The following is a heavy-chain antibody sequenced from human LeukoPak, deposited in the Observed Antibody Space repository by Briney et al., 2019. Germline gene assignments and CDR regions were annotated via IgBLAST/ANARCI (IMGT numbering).Heavy chain of an antibody. CDR2: INHSGST. Sequence: KPSETLSLTCAVYGGSFSGYYWSWIRQPPGKGLDWIGEINHSGSTNYNPSLKSRVTISVDTSKNPFSLKLSSVTAADTAVYYCARVNGYCSGGSCYDAFDIWGQGTMVTVSS. J-gene: IGHJ3*02. D-gene: IGHD2-15*01. V-gene: IGHV4-34*01. CDR1: GGSFSGYY. CDR3: ARVNGYCSGGSCYDAFDI.